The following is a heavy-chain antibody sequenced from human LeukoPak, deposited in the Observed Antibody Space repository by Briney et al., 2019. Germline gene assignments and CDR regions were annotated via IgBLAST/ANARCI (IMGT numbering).Heavy chain of an antibody. Sequence: PGRSLRLSCAASGFTFRYHTMHWVRQAPGKGLEWVAVISYDGSNKFYSASVRDRFTISRDNSKNTVYLLMNSLRGEDTAVYSCARENSGNDEGSYYFDYWGQGTLVTVSS. CDR1: GFTFRYHT. D-gene: IGHD5-12*01. CDR2: ISYDGSNK. CDR3: ARENSGNDEGSYYFDY. V-gene: IGHV3-30*04. J-gene: IGHJ4*02.